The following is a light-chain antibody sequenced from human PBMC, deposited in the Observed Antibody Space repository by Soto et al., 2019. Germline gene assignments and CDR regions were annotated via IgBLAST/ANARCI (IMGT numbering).Light chain of an antibody. CDR2: EVD. CDR3: CSYSASITWV. V-gene: IGLV2-14*01. CDR1: SNDIGAYDY. J-gene: IGLJ3*02. Sequence: QSVLTQPASVSGSPGQSITISCTGSSNDIGAYDYISWYQQHPLKAPKLLIYEVDNRPSGISDRFSGSKSGFTASLTISGLQSEDEGEYFCCSYSASITWVFVGGTKLTVL.